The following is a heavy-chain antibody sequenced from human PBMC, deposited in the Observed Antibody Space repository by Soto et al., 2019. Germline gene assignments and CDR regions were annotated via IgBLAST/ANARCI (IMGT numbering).Heavy chain of an antibody. CDR1: GYRFTSYG. CDR3: AMVDVYVTGYPQDV. Sequence: QVQLVQSGAEVKNRGASVKVSCKAFGYRFTSYGIGWARQAPGQGLEWMGWINAYNGNTNYAQKFQGRVTLTTDTSTITAYMELRSLRSNDSAVYYCAMVDVYVTGYPQDVWGRGTMVTVSS. V-gene: IGHV1-18*01. D-gene: IGHD3-16*01. CDR2: INAYNGNT. J-gene: IGHJ6*02.